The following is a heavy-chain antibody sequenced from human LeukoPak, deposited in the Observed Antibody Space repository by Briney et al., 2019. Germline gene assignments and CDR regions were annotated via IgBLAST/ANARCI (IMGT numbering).Heavy chain of an antibody. V-gene: IGHV3-23*01. D-gene: IGHD6-13*01. J-gene: IGHJ4*02. CDR3: AKTKIAAAGSWTLDY. CDR1: GFTFSSYA. Sequence: GGSLRLSCAASGFTFSSYAMSWVRQAPGKGLEWVSGISGSAGSTYYADSVKGRFTISRDNSKNTLYLQMNSLRAEDTAVYYCAKTKIAAAGSWTLDYWGQGTLVTVSS. CDR2: ISGSAGST.